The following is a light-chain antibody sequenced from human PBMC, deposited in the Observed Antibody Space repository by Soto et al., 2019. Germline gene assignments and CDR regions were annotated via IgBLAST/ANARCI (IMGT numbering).Light chain of an antibody. V-gene: IGKV4-1*01. CDR2: WAS. CDR3: QQYDSTPRIT. CDR1: QSVLYSSNNKNY. Sequence: DIVMTQSPDSLAVSLGERATINCKSSQSVLYSSNNKNYLAWYQQKQGQPPKLLIYWASTRESGVPDRFSGSGSGTDVTLTISSLQAEDVAVYYCQQYDSTPRITCGGGTKVEIK. J-gene: IGKJ4*01.